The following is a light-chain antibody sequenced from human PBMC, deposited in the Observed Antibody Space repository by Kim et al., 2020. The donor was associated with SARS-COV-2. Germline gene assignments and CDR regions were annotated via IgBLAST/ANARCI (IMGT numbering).Light chain of an antibody. CDR1: ALPKEY. CDR3: QSADSSGTIGV. CDR2: KDS. Sequence: SSGQTARMTCSGEALPKEYAYWYQQKPGQAPVLVIYKDSERPAGIPERFSGSSSGTTVTLTISGVQAEDEADYYCQSADSSGTIGVFGGGTQLTVL. V-gene: IGLV3-25*03. J-gene: IGLJ2*01.